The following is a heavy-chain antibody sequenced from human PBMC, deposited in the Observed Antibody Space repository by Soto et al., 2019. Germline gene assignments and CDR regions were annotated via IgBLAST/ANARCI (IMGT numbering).Heavy chain of an antibody. Sequence: ASVKVSCKASGYTFTSYGISWVRQAPGQGLEWMGWISAYNGSTNYAQKLQGRVTMTTDTSTSTAYMELRSLRSDDTAVNYCASGAHYYYGMDVWGQGTTVTVSS. CDR3: ASGAHYYYGMDV. J-gene: IGHJ6*02. CDR1: GYTFTSYG. D-gene: IGHD1-26*01. CDR2: ISAYNGST. V-gene: IGHV1-18*01.